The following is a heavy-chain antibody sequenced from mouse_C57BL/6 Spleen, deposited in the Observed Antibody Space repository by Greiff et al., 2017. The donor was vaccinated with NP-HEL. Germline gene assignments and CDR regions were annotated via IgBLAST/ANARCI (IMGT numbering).Heavy chain of an antibody. CDR1: GYSITSGYG. Sequence: EVKLQESGPGLVKPSQSLSLTCTVPGYSITSGYGWNWIRQFPGNKLEWMGYISYSGSTNYNPSLKSRNSITRDTSKNQFFLQLNSVTTEDTATYYCARTARIKYWGQGTTLTVSS. D-gene: IGHD1-2*01. V-gene: IGHV3-2*02. J-gene: IGHJ2*01. CDR3: ARTARIKY. CDR2: ISYSGST.